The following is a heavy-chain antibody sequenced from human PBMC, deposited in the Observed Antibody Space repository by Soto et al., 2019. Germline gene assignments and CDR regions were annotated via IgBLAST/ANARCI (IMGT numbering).Heavy chain of an antibody. V-gene: IGHV4-34*01. Sequence: QVQLQQWGAGLLKPSETLSLTCAVSGGSVNGCYWSWIRQPPGKGLAWMGEINHGGITYYNPSLKWLVTISVDTSKNQFSLKLNSVAAADTAVYYCARGRPRVPTRREIIIPSCGHWAQGTLVTGSS. CDR3: ARGRPRVPTRREIIIPSCGH. CDR1: GGSVNGCY. J-gene: IGHJ4*02. CDR2: INHGGIT. D-gene: IGHD3-10*01.